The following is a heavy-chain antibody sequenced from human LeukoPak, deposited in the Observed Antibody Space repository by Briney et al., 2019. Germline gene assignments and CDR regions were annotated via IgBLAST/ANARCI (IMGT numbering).Heavy chain of an antibody. CDR1: GYTFTTYY. J-gene: IGHJ3*02. D-gene: IGHD5-18*01. CDR3: ARAVDATLAAFDI. V-gene: IGHV1-46*01. Sequence: ASVKVSCKSSGYTFTTYYIHWVRQAPGQGLEWMGVINPSGGSTHSAQKFQGRVTITRDTSTSTVYMDVSGLRSEDTAVYYCARAVDATLAAFDIWGQGTMVTVSS. CDR2: INPSGGST.